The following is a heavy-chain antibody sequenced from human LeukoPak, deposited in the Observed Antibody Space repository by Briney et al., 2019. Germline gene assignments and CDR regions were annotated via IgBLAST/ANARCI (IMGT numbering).Heavy chain of an antibody. CDR3: ARDLSYCTITSCSYYYYGMDV. J-gene: IGHJ6*02. V-gene: IGHV3-48*03. D-gene: IGHD2-2*01. CDR1: GFTFSSYE. Sequence: GGSLRLSCSASGFTFSSYEMNWVRQAPGKGLEWVSYISSSGGTIYYADSVKGRFTISRDNAKNSLYLQMNSLRAEDTAVYYCARDLSYCTITSCSYYYYGMDVCGQGTTVTVSS. CDR2: ISSSGGTI.